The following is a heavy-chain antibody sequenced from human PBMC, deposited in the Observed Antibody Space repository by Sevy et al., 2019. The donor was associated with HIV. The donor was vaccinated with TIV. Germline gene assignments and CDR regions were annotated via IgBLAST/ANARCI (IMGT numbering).Heavy chain of an antibody. V-gene: IGHV3-30-3*01. J-gene: IGHJ3*02. Sequence: GGSLRLSCAASGFTFKNYAMHWVRLAPGKGPEWVAVVSSDGGITYYADSVKGRFTISRDTSKTTVYLQMNSLRAEDTAVYYGAKAYSGSDYNPYDAFDIWGQGTMVTVSS. D-gene: IGHD1-26*01. CDR1: GFTFKNYA. CDR3: AKAYSGSDYNPYDAFDI. CDR2: VSSDGGIT.